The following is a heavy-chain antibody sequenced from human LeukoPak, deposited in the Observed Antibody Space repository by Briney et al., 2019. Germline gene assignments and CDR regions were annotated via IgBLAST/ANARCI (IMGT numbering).Heavy chain of an antibody. CDR3: ARGARDIVVVVAATTIYYYYYYMDV. J-gene: IGHJ6*03. V-gene: IGHV1-2*02. D-gene: IGHD2-15*01. CDR1: GYTFTGYY. CDR2: INPNSGGT. Sequence: ASVKVSCKASGYTFTGYYMHWVRQAPGQGLEWMGWINPNSGGTNYAQKFQGRVTMTRDTSISTAYMELSRLRSDDTAVYYCARGARDIVVVVAATTIYYYYYYMDVWGKGTTVTVSS.